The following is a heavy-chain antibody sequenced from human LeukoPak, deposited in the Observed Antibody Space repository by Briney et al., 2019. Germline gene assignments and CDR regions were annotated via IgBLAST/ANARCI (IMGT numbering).Heavy chain of an antibody. CDR2: ISSSSSYI. V-gene: IGHV3-21*04. CDR3: AKSSLVTPYDY. J-gene: IGHJ4*02. CDR1: GFTFSNYS. D-gene: IGHD2-15*01. Sequence: PGGSLRLSCAASGFTFSNYSMNWVRQAPGKGLEWVSSISSSSSYIYYADYVKGRFTISRDNSKNTLDLQMNSLRAEDTAVYYCAKSSLVTPYDYWGQGTLVSVSS.